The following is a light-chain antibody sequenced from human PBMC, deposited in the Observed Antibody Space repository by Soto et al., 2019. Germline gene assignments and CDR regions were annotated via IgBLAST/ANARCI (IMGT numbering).Light chain of an antibody. V-gene: IGKV3-20*01. CDR3: QQYGSSPPYT. Sequence: EVVLTQSPGTLSLSPGERASLSCRASQSVSNNYLAWYQQKPGQSPKLLIFGSSDRATGIPDRFRGSGSGTDSTLTISRLEPEDFAVYYWQQYGSSPPYTFGQGTKLEIK. J-gene: IGKJ2*01. CDR2: GSS. CDR1: QSVSNNY.